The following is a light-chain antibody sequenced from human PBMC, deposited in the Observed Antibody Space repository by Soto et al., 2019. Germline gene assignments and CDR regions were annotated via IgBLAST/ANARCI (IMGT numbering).Light chain of an antibody. Sequence: SVLTQPPSVSGAPGQRVTISCTGSSSNIGARYDVHWYQQLPGTAPKLLISGNSNRPSGVPDRFSGSKSGTSASLAITGLQAEDEADYYCQTYDSSLSGYVFGTGTKVTVL. CDR2: GNS. CDR3: QTYDSSLSGYV. J-gene: IGLJ1*01. CDR1: SSNIGARYD. V-gene: IGLV1-40*01.